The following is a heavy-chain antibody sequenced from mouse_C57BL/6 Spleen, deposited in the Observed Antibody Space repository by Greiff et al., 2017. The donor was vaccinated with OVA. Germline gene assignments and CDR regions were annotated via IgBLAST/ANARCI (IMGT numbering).Heavy chain of an antibody. CDR1: GFTFSSYA. J-gene: IGHJ2*01. CDR3: TRNYGSSYSDY. V-gene: IGHV5-9-1*02. D-gene: IGHD1-1*01. Sequence: EVKLVESGAGLVKPGGSLKLSCAASGFTFSSYAMSWVRQTPEKRLEWVAYISSGGDYIYYADTVKGRFTISRDNARNTLYLQMSSLKSEDTAMYYCTRNYGSSYSDYWGQGTTLTVSS. CDR2: ISSGGDYI.